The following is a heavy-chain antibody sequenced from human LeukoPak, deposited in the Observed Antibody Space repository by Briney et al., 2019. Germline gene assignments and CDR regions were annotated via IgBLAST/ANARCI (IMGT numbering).Heavy chain of an antibody. Sequence: GGSLRLSCAASGFTFSSYGMHWVRQAPGKGLEWVAFISYDGSTKYYADSEKGRLTISRDNSWNTLYLQMNSLRAEDTAVYYCAKGRDGSWFGYYFDYWGQGTLVTVSS. CDR3: AKGRDGSWFGYYFDY. CDR2: ISYDGSTK. J-gene: IGHJ4*02. CDR1: GFTFSSYG. V-gene: IGHV3-30*02. D-gene: IGHD3-10*01.